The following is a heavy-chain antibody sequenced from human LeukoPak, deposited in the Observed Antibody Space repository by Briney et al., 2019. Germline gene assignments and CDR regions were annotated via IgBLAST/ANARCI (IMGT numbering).Heavy chain of an antibody. Sequence: GGSLRLSCAASGFTFSSYAMSWVRQAPGKGLEWVSAISGSGGSTYYADSVKGRFTISRDNSKNTLYLQMNSLRAEDTAVYYCAKRGWAIPIRYGDYPPYYFDYWGQGTLVTVSS. CDR2: ISGSGGST. D-gene: IGHD4-17*01. CDR1: GFTFSSYA. CDR3: AKRGWAIPIRYGDYPPYYFDY. J-gene: IGHJ4*02. V-gene: IGHV3-23*01.